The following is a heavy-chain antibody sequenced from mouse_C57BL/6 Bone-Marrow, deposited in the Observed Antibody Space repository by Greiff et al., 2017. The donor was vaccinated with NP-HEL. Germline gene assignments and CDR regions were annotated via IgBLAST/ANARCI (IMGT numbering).Heavy chain of an antibody. D-gene: IGHD2-2*01. CDR3: ARRGGYDRAWFAY. Sequence: VQLKESGPELVKPGASVKISCKASGYTFTDYYINWVKQRPGQGLEWIGWIFPGSGSTYYNEKFKGKATLTVDKSSSTAYLLLSSLTSADSAVYVCARRGGYDRAWFAYWGQGTLVTVSA. CDR1: GYTFTDYY. CDR2: IFPGSGST. J-gene: IGHJ3*01. V-gene: IGHV1-75*01.